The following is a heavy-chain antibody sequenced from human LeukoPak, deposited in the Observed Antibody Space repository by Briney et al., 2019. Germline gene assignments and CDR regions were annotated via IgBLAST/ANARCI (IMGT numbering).Heavy chain of an antibody. CDR1: GFTFSSYS. Sequence: GGSLRLSCAASGFTFSSYSMNWVRQAPGKGLEWVSYIISSSSTIYYADSVKGRFTISRDNAKNSLYLQMNSLRAEDTAVYYCAREEMSYFDYWGQGTLVTVSS. CDR3: AREEMSYFDY. V-gene: IGHV3-48*04. CDR2: IISSSSTI. D-gene: IGHD5-24*01. J-gene: IGHJ4*02.